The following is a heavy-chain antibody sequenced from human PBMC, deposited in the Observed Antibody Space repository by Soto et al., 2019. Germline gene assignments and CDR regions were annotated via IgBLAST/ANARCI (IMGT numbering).Heavy chain of an antibody. V-gene: IGHV3-23*01. Sequence: EVQLLESGGGLVQPGGSLRLSCGASGFTFSSYAMRWVRQAPGKVVGWVSAISGSGDSTYYADSVKGRFTISRDNSKNTLYLQMNSLRAEDTAVYYCARRGSGSYYDYWGQGTLVTVSS. J-gene: IGHJ4*02. CDR3: ARRGSGSYYDY. CDR1: GFTFSSYA. D-gene: IGHD1-26*01. CDR2: ISGSGDST.